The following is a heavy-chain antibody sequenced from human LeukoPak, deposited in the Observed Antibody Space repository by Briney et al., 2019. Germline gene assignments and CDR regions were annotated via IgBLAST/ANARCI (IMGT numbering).Heavy chain of an antibody. CDR1: GGSFSGYY. J-gene: IGHJ6*02. Sequence: PSETLSLTCAVYGGSFSGYYWSWIRQPPGKGVEWIGEINHSGSTNYNPSLKSRVTISVDTSKNQFSLKLSSVTAADTAVYYCARGRIAARPHYYYYGMDVWGQGTTVTVSS. CDR3: ARGRIAARPHYYYYGMDV. D-gene: IGHD6-6*01. V-gene: IGHV4-34*01. CDR2: INHSGST.